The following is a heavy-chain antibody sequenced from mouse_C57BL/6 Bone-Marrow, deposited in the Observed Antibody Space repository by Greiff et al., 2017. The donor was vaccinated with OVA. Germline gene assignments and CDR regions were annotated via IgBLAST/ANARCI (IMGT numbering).Heavy chain of an antibody. CDR3: ARDYYGSFDY. J-gene: IGHJ2*01. D-gene: IGHD1-1*01. V-gene: IGHV1-64*01. CDR1: SYTFTSYW. Sequence: QVQLQQPGAELVKPGASVKLSCKASSYTFTSYWMHWVKQRPGQGLEWIGMIHPNSGSTNYNEKFKSKATLTVDKSYSTAYMQLSSLTSEDSAVYYCARDYYGSFDYWGQGTTLTVSS. CDR2: IHPNSGST.